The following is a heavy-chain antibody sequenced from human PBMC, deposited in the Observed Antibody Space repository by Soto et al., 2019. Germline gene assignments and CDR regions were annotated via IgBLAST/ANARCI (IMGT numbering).Heavy chain of an antibody. Sequence: QVQLVESGGGVVQPGNSLRLSCVGSGFTFSNHAMHWVRLAPGKGLEWVTQIWGSGNNKYYVDPVKGRFTVSRDNFKNTVYLKMDSLRAEDTAVDYCAGDCQGGAPFAMDVWGQGTTLTVSS. CDR3: AGDCQGGAPFAMDV. J-gene: IGHJ6*02. D-gene: IGHD6-25*01. CDR1: GFTFSNHA. CDR2: IWGSGNNK. V-gene: IGHV3-33*01.